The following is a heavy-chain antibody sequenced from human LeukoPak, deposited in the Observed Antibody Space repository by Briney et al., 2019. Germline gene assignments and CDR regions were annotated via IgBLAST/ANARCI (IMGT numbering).Heavy chain of an antibody. Sequence: GESLKISCKGSGYSFSTYWIGWVRQMPGKGLEWMGIIYPGDSDTRYSPSFQGQVTISADKSVSTAHLQWSSLKASDTAIYYCARMSPQLGMDVWGQGTTVTVSS. CDR2: IYPGDSDT. CDR3: ARMSPQLGMDV. J-gene: IGHJ6*02. V-gene: IGHV5-51*01. D-gene: IGHD5-24*01. CDR1: GYSFSTYW.